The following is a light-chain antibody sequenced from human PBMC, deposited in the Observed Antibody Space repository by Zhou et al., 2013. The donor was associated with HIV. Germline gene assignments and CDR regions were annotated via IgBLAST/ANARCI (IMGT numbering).Light chain of an antibody. CDR1: QSVSNSY. Sequence: EIVLTQSPGTLSLSPGERATLSCRASQSVSNSYLAWYQHKPGQAPRLLIYDASTRATGIPDRFTGSGSGTDFTLTFTTLGPEDFAVYYCQQYANSPQTFGQGTKVEIK. V-gene: IGKV3-20*01. J-gene: IGKJ2*01. CDR3: QQYANSPQT. CDR2: DAS.